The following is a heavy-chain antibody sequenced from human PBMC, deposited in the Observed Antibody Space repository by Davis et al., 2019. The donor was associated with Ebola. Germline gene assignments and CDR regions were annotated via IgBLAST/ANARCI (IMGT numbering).Heavy chain of an antibody. CDR3: AREGIAAAPDY. V-gene: IGHV3-21*01. Sequence: GESLKISCAASGFTFSSYSMNWVRQAPGKGLEWVSSISSSSSYIYYADSVKGRFTISRDNSKNTLYLQMNSLRAEDTAVYYCAREGIAAAPDYWGQGTLVTVSS. CDR1: GFTFSSYS. D-gene: IGHD6-13*01. CDR2: ISSSSSYI. J-gene: IGHJ4*02.